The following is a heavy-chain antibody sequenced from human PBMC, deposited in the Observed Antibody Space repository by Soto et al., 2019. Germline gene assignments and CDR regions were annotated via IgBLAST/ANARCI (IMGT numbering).Heavy chain of an antibody. CDR2: ISGSGGST. V-gene: IGHV3-23*01. CDR3: AKDLYRRYLCFQH. Sequence: EVQLLESGGGLVQPGGSLRLSCAASGFTFSSYAMSWVRQAPGKGLEWVSAISGSGGSTYYADSVKGRFTISRDNSKNTLYPQMNRLSAEDTGVYYCAKDLYRRYLCFQHWGQGNLVTVSS. D-gene: IGHD3-16*01. CDR1: GFTFSSYA. J-gene: IGHJ1*01.